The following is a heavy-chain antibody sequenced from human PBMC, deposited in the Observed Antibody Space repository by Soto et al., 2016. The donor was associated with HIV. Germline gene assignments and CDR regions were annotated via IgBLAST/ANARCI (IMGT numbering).Heavy chain of an antibody. J-gene: IGHJ3*02. V-gene: IGHV1-8*03. CDR1: GYTFTSYD. Sequence: QVQLVQSGAEVKKPGASVKVSCKASGYTFTSYDINWVRQATGQGLEWMGWMNPNSGNTGYAQKFQGRITITRNTSISTAYMELSSLRSEDTAVYYCARGHYDILTGYYTDYAFDIWGQGTMVTVSS. D-gene: IGHD3-9*01. CDR2: MNPNSGNT. CDR3: ARGHYDILTGYYTDYAFDI.